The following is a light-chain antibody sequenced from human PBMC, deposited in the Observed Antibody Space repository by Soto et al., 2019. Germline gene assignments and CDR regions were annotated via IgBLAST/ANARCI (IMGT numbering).Light chain of an antibody. Sequence: EIVLTQSPATLSLSPGERATLSCRASQSVSSYLAWYQQKPGQPPRLLIYDASNRATGIPARFSGSGSGTDVTLTISSLEPEDFAVYYCQQRSNWAWTFGQGTKVEIK. CDR3: QQRSNWAWT. CDR2: DAS. J-gene: IGKJ1*01. CDR1: QSVSSY. V-gene: IGKV3-11*01.